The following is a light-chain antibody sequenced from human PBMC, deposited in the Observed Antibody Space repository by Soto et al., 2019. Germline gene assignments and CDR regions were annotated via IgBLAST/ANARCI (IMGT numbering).Light chain of an antibody. V-gene: IGLV2-11*01. J-gene: IGLJ1*01. CDR1: NSILGGYNY. Sequence: QSALTQPRSVSGSPGQSVAISCTGTNSILGGYNYVSWYQQHPGKAPKLMISDVSKRPSGVPDRFSGSKSGNTASLTISGLQAEDEADYYCCSSAGTYTYVFGTVTKVTVL. CDR3: CSSAGTYTYV. CDR2: DVS.